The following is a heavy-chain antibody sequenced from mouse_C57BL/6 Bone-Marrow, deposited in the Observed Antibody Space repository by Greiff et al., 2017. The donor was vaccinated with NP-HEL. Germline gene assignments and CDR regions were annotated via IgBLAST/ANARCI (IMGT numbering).Heavy chain of an antibody. CDR1: GYIFTSYG. J-gene: IGHJ4*01. CDR2: IYPRSGNT. CDR3: ARRRISDYYGSSYDAMDY. Sequence: VQLQQSGAELARPGASVKLSCKASGYIFTSYGISWVKQRTGQGLEWIGEIYPRSGNTYYNEKFKGKATLTADKSSSTAYMELRSLTSEDSAVYFCARRRISDYYGSSYDAMDYWGQGTSVTVSS. D-gene: IGHD1-1*01. V-gene: IGHV1-81*01.